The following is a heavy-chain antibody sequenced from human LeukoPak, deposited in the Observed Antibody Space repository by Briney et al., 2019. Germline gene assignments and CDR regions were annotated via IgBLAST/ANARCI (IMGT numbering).Heavy chain of an antibody. CDR1: RFTVSRNY. V-gene: IGHV3-53*01. J-gene: IGHJ4*02. CDR2: IYSGGST. D-gene: IGHD2-21*01. Sequence: GGSLRLSCAASRFTVSRNYMSWVRQAPGKGLEWVSVIYSGGSTYYADSVKDRFTISRDNSKNTLYLQMNSLRAEDTAVYYCARGSYCGGDCYLGYWGQGTLVTVSS. CDR3: ARGSYCGGDCYLGY.